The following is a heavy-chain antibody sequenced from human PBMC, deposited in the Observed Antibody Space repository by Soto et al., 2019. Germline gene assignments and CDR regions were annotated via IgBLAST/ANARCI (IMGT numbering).Heavy chain of an antibody. J-gene: IGHJ4*02. CDR3: AREVGYGDFSAALQD. V-gene: IGHV1-69*01. D-gene: IGHD2-21*02. CDR1: GGTFSSHS. CDR2: IITLFGTS. Sequence: VQLMQSGAEVQKPGSSVKVSCKASGGTFSSHSINWVRQAPGQGLEWMGGIITLFGTSNYAQNFQGRVTITADQSTSTAYMELNSLTSDDTAVYYCAREVGYGDFSAALQDWGQGTLVTVSS.